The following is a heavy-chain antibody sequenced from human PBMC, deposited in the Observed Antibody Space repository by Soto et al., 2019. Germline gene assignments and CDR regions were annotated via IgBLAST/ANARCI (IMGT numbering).Heavy chain of an antibody. CDR2: ISYDGSNK. CDR1: GFTFSSYG. CDR3: AKDGSSYSSSWYWLYYYYGMDV. V-gene: IGHV3-30*18. D-gene: IGHD6-13*01. J-gene: IGHJ6*02. Sequence: QVQLVESGGGVVQPGRSLRLSCAASGFTFSSYGMHWVRQAPGKGLEWVAVISYDGSNKYYADSVKGRFTISRDNSKKTLYLQMNSLRAEDTAVYYCAKDGSSYSSSWYWLYYYYGMDVWGQGTTVTVSS.